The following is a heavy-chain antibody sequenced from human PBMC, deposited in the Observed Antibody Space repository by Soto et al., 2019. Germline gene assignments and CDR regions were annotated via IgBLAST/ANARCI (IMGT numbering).Heavy chain of an antibody. CDR3: ARYYDILTGYYAFDI. CDR1: GGTFSSYA. Sequence: ASVKVSCKASGGTFSSYAISWVRQAPGQGLEWMGGIITNYGNTNYAQKLQGRVTMTTDTFTSTAYMELRSLRSDDTAVYYCARYYDILTGYYAFDIWGQGTMVTVS. V-gene: IGHV1-18*01. D-gene: IGHD3-9*01. CDR2: IITNYGNT. J-gene: IGHJ3*02.